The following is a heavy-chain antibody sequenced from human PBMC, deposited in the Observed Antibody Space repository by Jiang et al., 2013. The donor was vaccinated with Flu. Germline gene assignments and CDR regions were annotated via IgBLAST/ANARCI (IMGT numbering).Heavy chain of an antibody. D-gene: IGHD1-1*01. CDR2: IYPGDSDT. CDR3: ARTTLEPWTGDAFDI. Sequence: GAEVKKPGESLKISCKGSGYSFTSYWIGWVRQMPGKGLEWMGIIYPGDSDTRYSPSFQGQVTISADKSISTAYLQWSSLKASDTAMYYCARTTLEPWTGDAFDIWGQGTMVTVSS. V-gene: IGHV5-51*03. J-gene: IGHJ3*02. CDR1: GYSFTSYW.